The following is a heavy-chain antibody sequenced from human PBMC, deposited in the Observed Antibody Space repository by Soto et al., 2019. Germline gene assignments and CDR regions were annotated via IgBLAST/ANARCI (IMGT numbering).Heavy chain of an antibody. Sequence: QVQLQESGPGLVKPSQTLSLTCTVSGGSISSGGYYWSWIRQHPGKGLEWIGYIYYSGSTYYNPSLKSRVTISVDTSKNQFSLKLSSVTAAETAVYYCARAAHDYINRDLYGMDVWGQGTTVTVSS. CDR1: GGSISSGGYY. D-gene: IGHD4-4*01. V-gene: IGHV4-31*03. CDR3: ARAAHDYINRDLYGMDV. J-gene: IGHJ6*02. CDR2: IYYSGST.